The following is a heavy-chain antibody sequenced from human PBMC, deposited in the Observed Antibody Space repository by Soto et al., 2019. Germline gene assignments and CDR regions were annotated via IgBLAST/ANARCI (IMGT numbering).Heavy chain of an antibody. D-gene: IGHD3-10*01. CDR2: IIPIFGTA. J-gene: IGHJ4*02. Sequence: QVRLVQSGAEVKKPGSSVKVSCKASGGTFSSYAISWVRQAPGQGLEWMGGIIPIFGTANYAQKFQGRVTXXAXEXXSTAYMALSSLRSEDTAVYYCARPNGSGSHGKLDYWGQGTLVTVPS. CDR1: GGTFSSYA. V-gene: IGHV1-69*12. CDR3: ARPNGSGSHGKLDY.